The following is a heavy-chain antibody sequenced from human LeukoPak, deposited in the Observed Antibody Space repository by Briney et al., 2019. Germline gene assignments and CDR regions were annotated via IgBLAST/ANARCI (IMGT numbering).Heavy chain of an antibody. J-gene: IGHJ1*01. D-gene: IGHD3-10*01. CDR2: IWYDGHTT. CDR3: ARGYGSGSYLDK. Sequence: PGRPLRLSCAASGFSFSDFAMHWVRQAPGKGLEWLALIWYDGHTTYYIDSVKGRFTISRDDANDTLYLQMNSLSADDTAVYFCARGYGSGSYLDKWGQGTLVTVSS. V-gene: IGHV3-33*01. CDR1: GFSFSDFA.